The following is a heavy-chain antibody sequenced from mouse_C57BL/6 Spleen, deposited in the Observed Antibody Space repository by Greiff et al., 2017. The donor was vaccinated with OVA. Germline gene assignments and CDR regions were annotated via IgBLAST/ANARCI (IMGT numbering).Heavy chain of an antibody. J-gene: IGHJ4*01. V-gene: IGHV3-6*01. D-gene: IGHD2-1*01. CDR1: GYSITSGYY. Sequence: ESGPGLVKPSQSLSLTCSVTGYSITSGYYWNWIRQFPGNKLEWMGYISYDGSNNYNPSLKNRISITRDTSKNQFFLKLNSVTTEDTATYYCARDIYYGNYVGAMDYWGQGTSVTVSS. CDR3: ARDIYYGNYVGAMDY. CDR2: ISYDGSN.